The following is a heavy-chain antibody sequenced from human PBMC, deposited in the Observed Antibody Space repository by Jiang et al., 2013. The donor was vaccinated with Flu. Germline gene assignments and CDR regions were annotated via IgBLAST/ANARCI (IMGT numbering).Heavy chain of an antibody. CDR3: AHLITAARFSYDY. D-gene: IGHD6-6*01. V-gene: IGHV2-5*01. J-gene: IGHJ4*02. Sequence: KPTQTLTLTCTFSGFSLSSSGVAVGWIRQPPGKALEWLAHIYWNDNKYYSTYLKSRLTITKDTSKNQVVLTMTDLDPVDTATYYCAHLITAARFSYDYWGQGTLATVSS. CDR2: IYWNDNK. CDR1: GFSLSSSGVA.